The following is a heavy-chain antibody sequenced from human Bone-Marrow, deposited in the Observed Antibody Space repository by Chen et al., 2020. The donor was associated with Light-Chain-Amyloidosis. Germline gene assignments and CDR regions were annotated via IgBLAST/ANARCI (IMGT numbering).Heavy chain of an antibody. CDR2: IKHSGST. V-gene: IGHV4-34*01. J-gene: IGHJ3*02. Sequence: QVQLQQWGAGLLKPSETLSLTCAVYGGSFSGYYWSWIRQPPGKGLEWIGEIKHSGSTNYNPSLKSRVTISVDTSKNQFSLKLSSVTAADTAVYYCARRGGWNIVVVPAAPRDAFDIWGQGTMVTVSS. CDR3: ARRGGWNIVVVPAAPRDAFDI. CDR1: GGSFSGYY. D-gene: IGHD2-2*01.